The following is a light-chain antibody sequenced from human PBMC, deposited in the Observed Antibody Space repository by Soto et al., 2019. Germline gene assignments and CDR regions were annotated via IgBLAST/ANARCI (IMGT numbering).Light chain of an antibody. CDR3: SSYTSSSTLYV. CDR2: DVS. Sequence: QSALTQPASVSGSPGQSITISCTGTSSDVGGYNYVSWYQQHPGKAPKLMIYDVSNRPSGVSNRFSGSKSGNTASLTISGLQAEAEADYYCSSYTSSSTLYVFGTWTKLTVL. J-gene: IGLJ1*01. CDR1: SSDVGGYNY. V-gene: IGLV2-14*01.